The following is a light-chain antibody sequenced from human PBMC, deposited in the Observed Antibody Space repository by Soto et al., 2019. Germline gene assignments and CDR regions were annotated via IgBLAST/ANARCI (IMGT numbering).Light chain of an antibody. CDR1: QGISSF. Sequence: DIQMTQSPSSLSASVGDRVIITCRASQGISSFLAWYQQKPGKVPKVLIYAASDLQSGVPSRFSGSGSGTDFTLTISSLQPEDVATYYCQKYNSAPLTFGPGTKVDIK. V-gene: IGKV1-27*01. J-gene: IGKJ3*01. CDR2: AAS. CDR3: QKYNSAPLT.